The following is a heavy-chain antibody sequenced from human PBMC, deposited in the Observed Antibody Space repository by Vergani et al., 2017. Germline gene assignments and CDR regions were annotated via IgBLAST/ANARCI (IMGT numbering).Heavy chain of an antibody. Sequence: EVQLVESGGGLVKPGGSLRLSCAATGFTFSNAWMSWVRQAPGKGLEWVGRIKSKTDGGTTDYAAPVKGRFTISRDDSKNTLYLQMNSLKTEDTAVYYCTTDIVVVPAAYYYYYYMDVWGKGP. V-gene: IGHV3-15*01. CDR1: GFTFSNAW. CDR2: IKSKTDGGTT. D-gene: IGHD2-2*01. J-gene: IGHJ6*03. CDR3: TTDIVVVPAAYYYYYYMDV.